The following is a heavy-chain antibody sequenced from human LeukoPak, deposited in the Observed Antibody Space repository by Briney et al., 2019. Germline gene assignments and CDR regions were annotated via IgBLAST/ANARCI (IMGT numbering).Heavy chain of an antibody. D-gene: IGHD2-2*01. V-gene: IGHV3-48*01. CDR1: GFTFSSYS. CDR3: ARDGPYCSSTSCLYFDY. CDR2: ISSSSSTI. J-gene: IGHJ4*02. Sequence: PGGSLRLSCAASGFTFSSYSMNWVRQAPGKGLEWVSYISSSSSTIYYADSVKGRFTISRDNAKNSLYLQMNSLRAEDTAVYYCARDGPYCSSTSCLYFDYWGQGTLVTVSS.